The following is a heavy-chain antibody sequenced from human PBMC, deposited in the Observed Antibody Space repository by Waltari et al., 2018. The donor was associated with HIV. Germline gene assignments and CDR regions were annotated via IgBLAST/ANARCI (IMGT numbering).Heavy chain of an antibody. CDR2: INAGNGNT. CDR3: ARVRITMIVASYYFDY. J-gene: IGHJ4*02. Sequence: QVQLVQSGAEVKKPGASVKVSCKASGYTFTSYAMHWVRQAPGQRLEWMGWINAGNGNTKYSQKFQGRVTITRDTSASTAYMELSSLRSEDTAVYYCARVRITMIVASYYFDYWGQGTLVTVSS. D-gene: IGHD3-22*01. CDR1: GYTFTSYA. V-gene: IGHV1-3*01.